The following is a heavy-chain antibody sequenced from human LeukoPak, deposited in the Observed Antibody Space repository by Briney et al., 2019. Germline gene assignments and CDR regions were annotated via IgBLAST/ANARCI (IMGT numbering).Heavy chain of an antibody. CDR1: GYCFTAYS. CDR2: IHPHSGGT. V-gene: IGHV1-2*02. Sequence: ASAKVSCKASGYCFTAYSIVLVRQAPGQGLEWMGWIHPHSGGTAYGKTFQGRVTMTRDTSISTAYMELNSLGSDYAAVYYCARLGTGYSLSYWGQGTLVTVSS. CDR3: ARLGTGYSLSY. D-gene: IGHD5-18*01. J-gene: IGHJ4*02.